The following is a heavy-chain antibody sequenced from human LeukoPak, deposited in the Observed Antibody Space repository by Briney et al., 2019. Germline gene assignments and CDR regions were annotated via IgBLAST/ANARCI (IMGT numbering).Heavy chain of an antibody. CDR1: GGSFSGYH. J-gene: IGHJ4*02. V-gene: IGHV4-34*01. Sequence: SETLSLTCGVYGGSFSGYHWSWIRKAPGKGLEWIGEINDSGRPNYSPSLKSRVTISVDTSKKQFSLKLTSVTAADTAVYYCARGFLTHYDNSGNYYRVSPFGYWGQGTLVTVSS. D-gene: IGHD3-22*01. CDR3: ARGFLTHYDNSGNYYRVSPFGY. CDR2: INDSGRP.